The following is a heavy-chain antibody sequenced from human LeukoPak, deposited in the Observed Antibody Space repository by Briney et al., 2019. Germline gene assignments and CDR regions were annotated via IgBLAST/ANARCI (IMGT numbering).Heavy chain of an antibody. CDR1: GGSFSGYY. CDR3: AREYYYDSSGSGTYYYYYGMDV. CDR2: IYYSGST. V-gene: IGHV4-31*11. D-gene: IGHD3-22*01. Sequence: SETLSLTCAVYGGSFSGYYWSWIRQHPGKGLEWIGYIYYSGSTYYNPSLKSRVTISVDTSKNQFSLKLSSVTAADTAVYYCAREYYYDSSGSGTYYYYYGMDVWGQGTTVTVSS. J-gene: IGHJ6*02.